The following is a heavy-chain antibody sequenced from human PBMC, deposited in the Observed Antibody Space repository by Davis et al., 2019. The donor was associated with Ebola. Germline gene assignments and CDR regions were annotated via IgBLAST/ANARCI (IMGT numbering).Heavy chain of an antibody. V-gene: IGHV5-51*01. Sequence: PGGSLRLSCKGSGYSFTSYWIAWVRQLPGKGLEWVGIIYPGDSDARYSPSFQGQVSISADKSISTVYMQWSSLKASDTAMYYCARHLLATRQFDYWGLGTLVTVSS. CDR3: ARHLLATRQFDY. CDR1: GYSFTSYW. CDR2: IYPGDSDA. D-gene: IGHD5-24*01. J-gene: IGHJ4*02.